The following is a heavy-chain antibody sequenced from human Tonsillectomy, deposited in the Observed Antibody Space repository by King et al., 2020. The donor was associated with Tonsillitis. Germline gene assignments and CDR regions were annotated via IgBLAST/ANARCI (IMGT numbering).Heavy chain of an antibody. CDR1: GYTFTDYY. Sequence: QLVQSGAEVKKPGASVKVSCKASGYTFTDYYMHWVRQAPGQGLEWMGWINPNSGGTNYAQKFQGRVTMTRDTSISTAYMDLSRLRSDDTAVYYCARDSYYDGSGYSDSWGQGTLVTVSS. CDR3: ARDSYYDGSGYSDS. CDR2: INPNSGGT. V-gene: IGHV1-2*02. J-gene: IGHJ4*02. D-gene: IGHD3-22*01.